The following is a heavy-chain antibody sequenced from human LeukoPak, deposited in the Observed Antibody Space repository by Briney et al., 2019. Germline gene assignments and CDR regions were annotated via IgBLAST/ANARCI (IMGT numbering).Heavy chain of an antibody. Sequence: GGSLRLSCAASGFTFNKSWMTWVRQTPGKGLEWVANINADGREEYYVDSVKGRFAISRDNAKSSVFRQMNNLRAEDTAVYYCAKWGSTWGFDNWGQGTLVTVSS. D-gene: IGHD7-27*01. CDR3: AKWGSTWGFDN. J-gene: IGHJ4*02. CDR1: GFTFNKSW. V-gene: IGHV3-7*01. CDR2: INADGREE.